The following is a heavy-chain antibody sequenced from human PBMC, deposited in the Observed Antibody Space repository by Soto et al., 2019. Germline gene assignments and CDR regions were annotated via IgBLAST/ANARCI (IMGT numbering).Heavy chain of an antibody. CDR1: GFTFSSYW. V-gene: IGHV3-7*01. J-gene: IGHJ3*02. Sequence: GGSLRLSCAASGFTFSSYWMSWVRQAPGKGLEWVANIKQDGSEKYYVDSVKGRFTISRDNAKNSLYLQMNSLRAEDTAVYYCARPFEYSSGWYEGRGDAFDIWGQGTMVTVSS. CDR2: IKQDGSEK. CDR3: ARPFEYSSGWYEGRGDAFDI. D-gene: IGHD6-19*01.